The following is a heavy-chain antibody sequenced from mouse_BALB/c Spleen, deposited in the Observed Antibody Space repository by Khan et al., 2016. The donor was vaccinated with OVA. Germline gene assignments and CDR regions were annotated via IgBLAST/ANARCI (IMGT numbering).Heavy chain of an antibody. CDR3: ARDGSRYNYAMDY. D-gene: IGHD2-3*01. CDR2: ISSSGST. V-gene: IGHV3-2*02. Sequence: EVQLQESGPGLVKPSQSLSLTCTVTGYSITSDYAWNWIRQFPGNKLEWMGYISSSGSTNYNPDLKSRISINRDTSKNKFFLQLNSVTTEDTATYYCARDGSRYNYAMDYWGQGTSVTVSS. CDR1: GYSITSDYA. J-gene: IGHJ4*01.